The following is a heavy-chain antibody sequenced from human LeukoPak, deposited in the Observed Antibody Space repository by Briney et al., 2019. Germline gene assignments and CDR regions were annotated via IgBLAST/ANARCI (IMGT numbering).Heavy chain of an antibody. V-gene: IGHV4-39*01. D-gene: IGHD7-27*01. CDR3: ASSPGDRYFDY. CDR2: IYYSGST. CDR1: GGSISSSSYY. J-gene: IGHJ4*02. Sequence: PSETLSLTXTVSGGSISSSSYYWGWIRQPPGKGLEWIGSIYYSGSTYYNPSLKSRVTISVDTSKNQFSLKLSSVTAADTAVYYCASSPGDRYFDYWGQGTLSPSPQ.